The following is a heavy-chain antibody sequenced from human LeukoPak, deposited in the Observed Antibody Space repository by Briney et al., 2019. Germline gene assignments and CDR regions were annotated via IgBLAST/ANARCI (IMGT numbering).Heavy chain of an antibody. CDR3: AHLGVAGTVGYFDY. CDR2: TYWSDDN. V-gene: IGHV2-5*01. CDR1: GFSLSTSGVG. D-gene: IGHD6-19*01. J-gene: IGHJ4*02. Sequence: SGPTLVNPTETLTLTCTFSGFSLSTSGVGVGWIRQPPGKALEWLALTYWSDDNYYSPSLKSRLTITKDTSKNQVVLIMTNMDPVDTATYYCAHLGVAGTVGYFDYWGQGTLVTGSS.